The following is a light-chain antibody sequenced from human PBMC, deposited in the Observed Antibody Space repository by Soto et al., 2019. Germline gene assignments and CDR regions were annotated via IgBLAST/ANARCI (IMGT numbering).Light chain of an antibody. V-gene: IGKV1-5*03. CDR1: QSISSW. CDR3: QQLRT. CDR2: KAS. Sequence: DIQMTQSPSTLSASVGDRVTITCRASQSISSWLAWYQQKPGEAPKLLIYKASSLESGVPSRFSGSGSGTEFTLTISSLQPDDFATYYCQQLRTFGQGTKVDIK. J-gene: IGKJ1*01.